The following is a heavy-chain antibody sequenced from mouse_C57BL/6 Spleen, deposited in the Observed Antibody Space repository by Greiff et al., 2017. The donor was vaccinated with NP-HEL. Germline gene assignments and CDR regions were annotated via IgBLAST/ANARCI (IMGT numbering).Heavy chain of an antibody. CDR3: ARPLAGWYFDV. CDR1: GFTFSDYY. Sequence: DVKLVESEGGLVQPGSSMKLSCTASGFTFSDYYMAWVRQVPEKGLEWVANINYDGSSTYYLDSLKSRFIISRDNAKNILYLQMSSLKSEDTATYYCARPLAGWYFDVWGTGTTVTVSS. CDR2: INYDGSST. V-gene: IGHV5-16*01. J-gene: IGHJ1*03.